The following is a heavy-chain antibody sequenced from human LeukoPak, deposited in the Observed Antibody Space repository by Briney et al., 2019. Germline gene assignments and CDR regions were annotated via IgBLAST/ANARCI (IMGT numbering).Heavy chain of an antibody. Sequence: PGGSLRLSCAASGFTFSSYAMSWVRQAPGKGLEWVSAISGSGGSTYYADSVKGRFTISRDNSKNTLYLQMTSLRAEDTAVYYCARDNRRFDSTGYYDFHYWGQGNLVTVSS. D-gene: IGHD3-22*01. V-gene: IGHV3-23*01. J-gene: IGHJ4*02. CDR1: GFTFSSYA. CDR3: ARDNRRFDSTGYYDFHY. CDR2: ISGSGGST.